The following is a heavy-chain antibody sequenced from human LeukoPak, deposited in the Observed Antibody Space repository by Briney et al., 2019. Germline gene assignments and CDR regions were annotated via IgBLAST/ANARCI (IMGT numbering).Heavy chain of an antibody. CDR1: GGSVSSGTYY. J-gene: IGHJ5*02. V-gene: IGHV4-31*03. CDR3: ARGDHIGKNWFDP. CDR2: IYYSGST. D-gene: IGHD2-21*01. Sequence: SETLSLTCTVSGGSVSSGTYYWSWIRQHPGKGLEWIGYIYYSGSTYYNPSLKSRVTISVDTSKNQFSLKLSSVTAADTAVYYCARGDHIGKNWFDPWGQGTLVTVSS.